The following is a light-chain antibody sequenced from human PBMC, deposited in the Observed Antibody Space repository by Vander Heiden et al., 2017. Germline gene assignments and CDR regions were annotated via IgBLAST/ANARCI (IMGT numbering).Light chain of an antibody. V-gene: IGKV3-15*01. Sequence: EIVMTQSPATLSVSQGESATLSCRTSQSVSSNLAWYQQKPGQAPRLLIYGASTRATGIPARFSGSGSGTEFTLTISSLQSEDFAVYYCQQYDNWPPFTFGQGTKLEIK. CDR3: QQYDNWPPFT. CDR2: GAS. CDR1: QSVSSN. J-gene: IGKJ2*01.